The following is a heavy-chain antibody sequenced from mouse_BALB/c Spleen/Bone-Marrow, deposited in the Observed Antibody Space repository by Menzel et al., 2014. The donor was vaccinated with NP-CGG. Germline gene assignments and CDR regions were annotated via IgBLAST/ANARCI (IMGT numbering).Heavy chain of an antibody. J-gene: IGHJ1*01. CDR3: AREYGASYDYYFDV. CDR1: GFTFSDYY. D-gene: IGHD1-1*01. Sequence: EVKVVESGGGLVKPGGSLKLSCAASGFTFSDYYMYWVRQTPEKRLEWVATISDGGSYTYYPDSVKGRFTVSRDNAKNSLFLQMSSLKSEDTAMYYCAREYGASYDYYFDVWGAGTTVTVSS. CDR2: ISDGGSYT. V-gene: IGHV5-4*02.